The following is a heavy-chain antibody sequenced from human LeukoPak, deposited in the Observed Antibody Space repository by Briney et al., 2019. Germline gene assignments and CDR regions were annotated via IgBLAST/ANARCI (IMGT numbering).Heavy chain of an antibody. Sequence: SETLSLTCTVSGGSISSSSYYWGWIRQPPGKGLEWIGSIYYSGSTYYNPSLKSRVTISVDTSKNQFSLKLSSVTAADTAVYYCARGAPGDYDFWSGPMTMYYYYYMDVWGKGTTVTVSS. V-gene: IGHV4-39*07. CDR3: ARGAPGDYDFWSGPMTMYYYYYMDV. J-gene: IGHJ6*03. CDR1: GGSISSSSYY. D-gene: IGHD3-3*01. CDR2: IYYSGST.